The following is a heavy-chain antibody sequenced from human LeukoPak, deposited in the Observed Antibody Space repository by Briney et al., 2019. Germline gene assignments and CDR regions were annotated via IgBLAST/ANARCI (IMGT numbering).Heavy chain of an antibody. Sequence: ASVKVSCKASGYTFTSYYMHWVRQAPGQGLEWMGIINPSGGSTSYAQKFQGRVTMTEDTSTDTAYMELSSLRSEDTAVYYCVTDSLSTIFWRGNAFDIWGQGTMVTVSS. CDR1: GYTFTSYY. D-gene: IGHD3-9*01. V-gene: IGHV1-46*01. CDR3: VTDSLSTIFWRGNAFDI. J-gene: IGHJ3*02. CDR2: INPSGGST.